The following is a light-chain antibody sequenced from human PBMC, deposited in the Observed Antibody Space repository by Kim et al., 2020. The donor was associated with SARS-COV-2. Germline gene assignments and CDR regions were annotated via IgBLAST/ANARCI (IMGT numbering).Light chain of an antibody. J-gene: IGLJ2*01. V-gene: IGLV3-1*01. CDR2: QDT. CDR1: KLGDKH. CDR3: QAWDSSTVV. Sequence: SYELTQRPSVSVSPGQTASITCSGDKLGDKHVCWYQQKPGQSPVLVISQDTKRPSGIPERFSGSNSGNTATLTISGTQTMDEADYFCQAWDSSTVVFGGGTQLTVL.